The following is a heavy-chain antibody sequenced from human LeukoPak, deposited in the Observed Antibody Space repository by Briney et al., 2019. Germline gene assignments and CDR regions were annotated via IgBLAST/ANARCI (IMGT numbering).Heavy chain of an antibody. J-gene: IGHJ4*02. V-gene: IGHV1-2*02. Sequence: ASVKVSCKASGYSFTEYFIHWVRQAPGQGLEWMGFINPGSGGTNYAQKFQGRVTMTRDTSISTAYMELSRLRSDDTAVYYCARDSISWEPLGFDYWGQGTLVTVSS. CDR3: ARDSISWEPLGFDY. CDR2: INPGSGGT. CDR1: GYSFTEYF. D-gene: IGHD1-26*01.